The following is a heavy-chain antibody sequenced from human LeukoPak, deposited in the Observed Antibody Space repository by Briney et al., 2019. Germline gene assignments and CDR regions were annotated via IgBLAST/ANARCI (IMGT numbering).Heavy chain of an antibody. D-gene: IGHD3-10*01. V-gene: IGHV3-11*04. CDR1: EFTFSGYY. Sequence: GGSLRLSCAASEFTFSGYYMSWIRQAPGKGLEWVSYISSSGTTKYYADSVKGRFTISRDNAKNSLYLQMNSLRAEDTAVYYCARETTASGNFFDSWGQGTLVTVSS. CDR3: ARETTASGNFFDS. J-gene: IGHJ4*02. CDR2: ISSSGTTK.